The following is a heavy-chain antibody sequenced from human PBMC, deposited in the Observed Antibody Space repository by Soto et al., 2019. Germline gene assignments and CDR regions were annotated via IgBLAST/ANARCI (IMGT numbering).Heavy chain of an antibody. D-gene: IGHD3-16*02. CDR1: GYTFTSYA. J-gene: IGHJ4*02. CDR3: ARFAQSSYYFDY. Sequence: GASVKVSCKASGYTFTSYAMHWVRQAPGQRLEWMGWINAGNGNTKYSQKFQGRVTITRDTSASTAYMELSSLRSEDTAVYYCARFAQSSYYFDYWGQGTLVTVSS. CDR2: INAGNGNT. V-gene: IGHV1-3*01.